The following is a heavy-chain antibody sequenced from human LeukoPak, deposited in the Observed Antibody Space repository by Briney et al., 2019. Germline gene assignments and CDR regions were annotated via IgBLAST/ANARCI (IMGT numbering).Heavy chain of an antibody. J-gene: IGHJ1*01. CDR2: ISGSGGST. V-gene: IGHV3-23*01. CDR1: GFTFSSYG. D-gene: IGHD2-8*01. CDR3: AIGPGCTDGLCHEYLQH. Sequence: GGSLRLSCAASGFTFSSYGMSWVRQAPGKGLEWVSAISGSGGSTYYADSVKDRFTISRDNSKNTLYLQMNSLRAEDTAVYYCAIGPGCTDGLCHEYLQHWGQGALVTVSS.